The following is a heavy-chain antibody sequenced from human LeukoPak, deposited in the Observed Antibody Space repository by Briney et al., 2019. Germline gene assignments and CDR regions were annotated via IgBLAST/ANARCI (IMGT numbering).Heavy chain of an antibody. CDR2: ITSSSSYI. J-gene: IGHJ5*02. Sequence: PGGSLRLSCAASGFTFSSYTMNWVRQAPGKGPEWVSSITSSSSYIYYADSVKGRFTISRDNARNSLYLQMNSLRAEDTALYYCARVKIAVAGIRWFDPWGQGTLATVSS. V-gene: IGHV3-21*01. CDR3: ARVKIAVAGIRWFDP. CDR1: GFTFSSYT. D-gene: IGHD6-19*01.